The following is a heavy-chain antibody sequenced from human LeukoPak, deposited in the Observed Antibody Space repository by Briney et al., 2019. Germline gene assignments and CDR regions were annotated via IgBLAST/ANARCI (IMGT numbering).Heavy chain of an antibody. Sequence: ASVKVSCKSSGYMFSNSGISWVRQAPGQGLEWVGWISAYKGITNYAQKFQGRVTMTTDTSTSTASMELTSLRSDDTAVYYCARERGIPSGRYFDYWGQGTLVTVSS. CDR3: ARERGIPSGRYFDY. CDR2: ISAYKGIT. CDR1: GYMFSNSG. D-gene: IGHD1-26*01. V-gene: IGHV1-18*01. J-gene: IGHJ4*02.